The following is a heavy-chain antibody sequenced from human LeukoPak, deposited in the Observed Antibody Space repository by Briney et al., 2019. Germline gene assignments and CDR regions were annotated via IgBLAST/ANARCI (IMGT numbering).Heavy chain of an antibody. CDR1: RFIFSSYW. J-gene: IGHJ5*02. CDR3: AREPPRERWFDT. Sequence: GGSLRLSCTASRFIFSSYWMSWVRQAPGKGLEWVASIKYDGSEKYYVDSVKGRFTISRDNAKNSLYLQMNSLRAEDTAVYYCAREPPRERWFDTWGQGTLVTVYS. CDR2: IKYDGSEK. V-gene: IGHV3-7*03. D-gene: IGHD1-1*01.